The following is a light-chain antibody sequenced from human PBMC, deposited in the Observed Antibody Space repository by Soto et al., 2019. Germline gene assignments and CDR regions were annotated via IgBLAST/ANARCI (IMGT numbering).Light chain of an antibody. V-gene: IGKV3-15*01. Sequence: EIVLTQSPPTLSVSPGERAALSCRASQSLSSNLAWYQQKSGRAPRLLIYAASIRATGVPARFSGRGSGTEFTLTISSLQSEDFAVYYCKKYNTWPPYTFGQGTKLEIK. CDR3: KKYNTWPPYT. CDR2: AAS. CDR1: QSLSSN. J-gene: IGKJ2*01.